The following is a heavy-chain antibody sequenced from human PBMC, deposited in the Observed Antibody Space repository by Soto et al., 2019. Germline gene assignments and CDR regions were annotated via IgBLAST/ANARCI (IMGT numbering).Heavy chain of an antibody. CDR2: IYYSGST. CDR1: GGSISSGDYY. V-gene: IGHV4-30-4*01. D-gene: IGHD5-18*01. J-gene: IGHJ4*02. CDR3: ARERIQLRDNGGGFDY. Sequence: SETLSLTCTVSGGSISSGDYYWSWIRQPPGKGLEWIGYIYYSGSTYYNPSLKSRVTISVDTSKNQFSLKLSSVTAADTAVYYCARERIQLRDNGGGFDYWGQGTLVTVSS.